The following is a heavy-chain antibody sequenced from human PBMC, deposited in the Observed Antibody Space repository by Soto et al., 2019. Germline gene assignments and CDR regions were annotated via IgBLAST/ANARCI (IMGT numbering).Heavy chain of an antibody. Sequence: LSETLSLSCTASGGSMSNSSYYWGWIRQPPGKGLEFIGSIYYRGSTYYTPSLKSRVTISVDTSKNQFSLRLSSVTAADTAVYYCARVNWGNWFDPWGQGALVTVSS. J-gene: IGHJ5*02. V-gene: IGHV4-39*01. CDR3: ARVNWGNWFDP. CDR1: GGSMSNSSYY. D-gene: IGHD7-27*01. CDR2: IYYRGST.